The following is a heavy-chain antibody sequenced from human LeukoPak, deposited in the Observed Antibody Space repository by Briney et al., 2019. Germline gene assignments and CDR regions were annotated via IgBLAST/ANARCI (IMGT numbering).Heavy chain of an antibody. D-gene: IGHD4-17*01. CDR1: GFTFGDYA. J-gene: IGHJ4*02. Sequence: GRSLRLSCTASGFTFGDYAMSWFRQAPGKGLEWVGFIRSKAYGGTTEYAASVKGRFTISRDDSKSIAYLQMNSLKTEDTAVYYCTRVYDYGDYYYWGQGTLVTVSS. CDR2: IRSKAYGGTT. V-gene: IGHV3-49*03. CDR3: TRVYDYGDYYY.